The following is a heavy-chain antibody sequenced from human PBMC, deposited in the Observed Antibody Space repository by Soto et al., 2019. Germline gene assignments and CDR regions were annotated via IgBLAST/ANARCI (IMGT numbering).Heavy chain of an antibody. CDR1: GFTFSTYW. CDR2: INQDGSEK. V-gene: IGHV3-7*01. Sequence: EVQLMESGGGLVQPGGSLRLSCAASGFTFSTYWMDWVRQTPGKGLEWVANINQDGSEKNYVDSAKGRFTIYRDNAKNSLYLQMSSLTAEDSALYYCSRSLNSWGQGTLVTVSS. CDR3: SRSLNS. J-gene: IGHJ4*02.